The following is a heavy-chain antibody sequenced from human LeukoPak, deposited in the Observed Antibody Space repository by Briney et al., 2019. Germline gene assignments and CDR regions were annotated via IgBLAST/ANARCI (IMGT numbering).Heavy chain of an antibody. Sequence: ASVKVSCKASGYTFTTYAISWVRQAPGQGLEWMGWISAYSGNTNYAQNLQGRVTMTTDTSTSTAYMELRSLRSDDTAVYYCAKEVEMATIEEFDYWGQGTLVTVSS. CDR3: AKEVEMATIEEFDY. V-gene: IGHV1-18*01. CDR1: GYTFTTYA. J-gene: IGHJ4*02. D-gene: IGHD5-12*01. CDR2: ISAYSGNT.